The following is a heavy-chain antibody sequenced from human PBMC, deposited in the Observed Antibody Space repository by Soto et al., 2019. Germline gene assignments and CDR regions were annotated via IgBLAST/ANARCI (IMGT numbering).Heavy chain of an antibody. J-gene: IGHJ6*02. Sequence: SETLSLTCTVSGGSISSSSYYWGWIRQPPGKGLEWIGSIYYSGSTYYNPSLKSRVTISVDTSKNQFSLKLSSVTAADTAVYCCARRGRGTYYYDSSGHKDVWGQGTTVTVS. CDR3: ARRGRGTYYYDSSGHKDV. CDR2: IYYSGST. V-gene: IGHV4-39*01. CDR1: GGSISSSSYY. D-gene: IGHD3-22*01.